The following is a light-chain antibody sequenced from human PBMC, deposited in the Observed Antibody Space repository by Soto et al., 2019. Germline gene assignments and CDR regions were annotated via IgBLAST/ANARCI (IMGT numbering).Light chain of an antibody. CDR2: TVT. CDR3: CSYAGRSPYV. CDR1: SSDIGGYNY. J-gene: IGLJ1*01. V-gene: IGLV2-11*01. Sequence: QSVLTQPRSVSGSPGQSVTISCTGTSSDIGGYNYVSWYQQHPGKAPKLMIYTVTKRPSGVPDRFSGSKSDNTASLTISGLQADDEADYYCCSYAGRSPYVFGTGTKVTVL.